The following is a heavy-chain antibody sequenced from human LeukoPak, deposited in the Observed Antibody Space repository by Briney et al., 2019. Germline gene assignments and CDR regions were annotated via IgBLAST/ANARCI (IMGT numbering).Heavy chain of an antibody. J-gene: IGHJ4*02. Sequence: GGSLRLSCAASGIPFSDYYMTWIRQAPGKGLECVSLISSSSSTIYYADSVRGRFTVSRDNAKNSLYLQMNSLRAEDTAVYYCASEGKPRRWGPGTLVTVSS. V-gene: IGHV3-11*01. CDR1: GIPFSDYY. CDR3: ASEGKPRR. CDR2: ISSSSSTI.